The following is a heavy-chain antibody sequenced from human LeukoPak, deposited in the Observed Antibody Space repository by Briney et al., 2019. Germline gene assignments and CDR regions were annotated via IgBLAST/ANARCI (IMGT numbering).Heavy chain of an antibody. J-gene: IGHJ6*03. D-gene: IGHD6-13*01. V-gene: IGHV3-48*01. CDR1: GFTFSSYS. CDR3: ARETIAAAGYYYYYMDV. CDR2: ISSSSSTI. Sequence: GGSLRLSCAASGFTFSSYSMNWVRQAPGKGLEWVSYISSSSSTIYYADSVKGRFTISRDNAENSLYLQMNSLRAEDTAVYYCARETIAAAGYYYYYMDVWGKGTTVTVSS.